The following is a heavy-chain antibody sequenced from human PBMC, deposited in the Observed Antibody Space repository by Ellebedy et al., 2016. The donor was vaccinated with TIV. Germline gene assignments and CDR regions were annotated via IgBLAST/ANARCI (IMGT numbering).Heavy chain of an antibody. CDR3: ARFDHWTGSLDY. Sequence: PGGSLRLSCAASGFSVSSNYMSWVRQAPGKGLEWVSIIYSGGSTFYVDSVRGRFTISRDNSKNTLYLQMNSLRAEDTAVYYCARFDHWTGSLDYWGQGTLVTVSS. CDR2: IYSGGST. J-gene: IGHJ4*02. V-gene: IGHV3-53*01. D-gene: IGHD3/OR15-3a*01. CDR1: GFSVSSNY.